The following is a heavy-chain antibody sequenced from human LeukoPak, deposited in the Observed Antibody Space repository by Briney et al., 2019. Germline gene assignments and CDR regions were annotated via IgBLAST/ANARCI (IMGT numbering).Heavy chain of an antibody. CDR3: ARAVAARPSDAFDI. CDR1: GGTFISYA. CDR2: IIPIFGTA. V-gene: IGHV1-69*05. J-gene: IGHJ3*02. D-gene: IGHD6-6*01. Sequence: ASVKVSCKASGGTFISYAISWVRQAPGQGLEWMGRIIPIFGTANYAQKFQGRVTITTDESTSTAYMELSSLRSEDTAVYYCARAVAARPSDAFDIWGQGTMVTVSS.